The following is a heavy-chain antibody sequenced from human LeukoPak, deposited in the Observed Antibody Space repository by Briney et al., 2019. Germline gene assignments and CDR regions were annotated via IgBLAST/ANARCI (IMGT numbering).Heavy chain of an antibody. CDR3: ARDDSSGSSPVPFDY. D-gene: IGHD3-22*01. J-gene: IGHJ4*02. V-gene: IGHV1-2*02. CDR2: INPNSGGT. Sequence: ASVKVSCKASGYTFTGYYMHWVRQAPGQGLEWMGWINPNSGGTNYAQKFQGRATMTRDTSISTAYMGLSRLRSDDTAVYYCARDDSSGSSPVPFDYWGQGTLVTVSS. CDR1: GYTFTGYY.